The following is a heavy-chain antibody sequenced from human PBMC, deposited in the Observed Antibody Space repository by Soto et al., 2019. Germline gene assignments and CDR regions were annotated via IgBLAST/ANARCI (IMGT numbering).Heavy chain of an antibody. CDR1: GDSVSSNSAA. Sequence: SQTLSLTCAISGDSVSSNSAAWNWIRQSPSRGLEWLGRTYYRSKWYNDYAVSVKSRITINPDTSKNQFSLQLNSVTPEDTAVYYCARDHGKCSSTSCYGWYAFDIWGQGTMVTVS. CDR2: TYYRSKWYN. D-gene: IGHD2-2*01. V-gene: IGHV6-1*01. J-gene: IGHJ3*02. CDR3: ARDHGKCSSTSCYGWYAFDI.